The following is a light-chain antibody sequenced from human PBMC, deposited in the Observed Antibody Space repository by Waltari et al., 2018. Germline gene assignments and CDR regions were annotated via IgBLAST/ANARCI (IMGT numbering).Light chain of an antibody. CDR3: QQYFGTPVT. J-gene: IGKJ2*01. CDR1: QTVLYSDNNNY. V-gene: IGKV4-1*01. CDR2: WAS. Sequence: DIVMTQSPDSLAVSLGEKATISCKSSQTVLYSDNNNYLGWYQQKPGQPPKVLIKWASTREPGVPDRFVGSGSGTDFTLTINSLQAEVVAVYYCQQYFGTPVTFGQGTRLEIK.